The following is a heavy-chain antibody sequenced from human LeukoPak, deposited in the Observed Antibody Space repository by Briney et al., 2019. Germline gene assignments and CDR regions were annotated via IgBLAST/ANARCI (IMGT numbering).Heavy chain of an antibody. Sequence: GGSLRLSCAASGFTFSDYYMSWIRQAPGKGLEWASSISSSSSYIYYADSVKGRFTISRDNAKNSLYLQMNSLRAEDTAVYYCAREIVGVAESGAFDIWGQGTMATVSS. V-gene: IGHV3-11*06. CDR2: ISSSSSYI. CDR1: GFTFSDYY. CDR3: AREIVGVAESGAFDI. D-gene: IGHD1-26*01. J-gene: IGHJ3*02.